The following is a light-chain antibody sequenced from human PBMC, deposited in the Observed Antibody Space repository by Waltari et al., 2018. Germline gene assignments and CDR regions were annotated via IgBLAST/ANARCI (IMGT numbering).Light chain of an antibody. CDR3: QQYNSWPYT. J-gene: IGKJ2*01. Sequence: EIVMTQSPATLSVSPGERAILSCRASQSISKKLAWYQQKPGQAPRLLIYDASTRATGIPATFSGSGSGTEFTLTVSSLQSEDFVVYYCQQYNSWPYTFGQGTKLEIK. CDR1: QSISKK. V-gene: IGKV3-15*01. CDR2: DAS.